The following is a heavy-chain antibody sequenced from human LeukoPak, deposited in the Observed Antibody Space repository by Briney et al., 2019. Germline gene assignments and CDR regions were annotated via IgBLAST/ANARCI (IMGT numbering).Heavy chain of an antibody. V-gene: IGHV3-48*03. D-gene: IGHD3-10*01. Sequence: GGSLRLSCAASGFTFSSYEMNWVRQAPGKGLEWVSYISSSGSTICYADSVKGRFTISRDNAKNSLYLQMNSLRAEDTAVYYCARDYSLWFGESKGGMDVWGQGTTVSVSS. CDR3: ARDYSLWFGESKGGMDV. J-gene: IGHJ6*02. CDR1: GFTFSSYE. CDR2: ISSSGSTI.